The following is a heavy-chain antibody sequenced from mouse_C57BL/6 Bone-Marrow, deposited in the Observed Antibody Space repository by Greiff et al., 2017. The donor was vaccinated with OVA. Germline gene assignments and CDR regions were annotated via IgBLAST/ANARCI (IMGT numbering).Heavy chain of an antibody. V-gene: IGHV15-2*01. D-gene: IGHD1-1*01. Sequence: VQLQQSGSELRSPGSSVKLSCKDFDSEVFPIAYMSWVRQKPGHGFEWIGGILPSIGRTIYGEKFEDKATLDADTLSNTAYLELNSLTSEDSAIYYCARGDYYGSSHWYFDVWGTGTTVTVSS. CDR2: ILPSIGRT. CDR3: ARGDYYGSSHWYFDV. J-gene: IGHJ1*03. CDR1: DSEVFPIAY.